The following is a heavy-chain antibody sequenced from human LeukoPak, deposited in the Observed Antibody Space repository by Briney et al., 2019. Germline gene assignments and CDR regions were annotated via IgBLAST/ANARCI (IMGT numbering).Heavy chain of an antibody. J-gene: IGHJ4*02. CDR1: GFTVSSTY. CDR2: IYSGGST. Sequence: GGSLRLSCAASGFTVSSTYMSWVRQAPGKGLEWVSVIYSGGSTYYSDSVKGRFTISRDNSKNTLYLQMNSLRAEDTAVYYCAKGLPPGDFWSGLEFWGQGTLVTVSS. V-gene: IGHV3-53*01. CDR3: AKGLPPGDFWSGLEF. D-gene: IGHD3-3*01.